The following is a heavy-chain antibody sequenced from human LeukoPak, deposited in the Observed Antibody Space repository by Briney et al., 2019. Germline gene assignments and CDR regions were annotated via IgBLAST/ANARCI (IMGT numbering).Heavy chain of an antibody. CDR1: DGSISSYY. Sequence: TSETLSLTCTVSDGSISSYYWSWIRQPAGKGLEWIGGISTSGSTNYNPSLKSRVTMSVDTSKNQFSLKLSSVTAADTAVYYCAREVGGYSGYDSLHCYYYMDVWGKGTTVTVSS. J-gene: IGHJ6*03. CDR3: AREVGGYSGYDSLHCYYYMDV. V-gene: IGHV4-4*07. D-gene: IGHD5-12*01. CDR2: ISTSGST.